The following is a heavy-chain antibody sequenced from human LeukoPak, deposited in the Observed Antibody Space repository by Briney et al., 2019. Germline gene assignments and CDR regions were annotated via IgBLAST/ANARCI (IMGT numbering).Heavy chain of an antibody. Sequence: ASVKDSCKASDYTFTSYGITRVRQPTGQGLEWMGWISTHNGNTNYAQKLQGRVTMTTDTSTSTAYMELRSLRSDDTAVYYCARGGRTNAADFWGQGTLVTVSS. V-gene: IGHV1-18*01. CDR1: DYTFTSYG. J-gene: IGHJ4*02. D-gene: IGHD3-16*01. CDR3: ARGGRTNAADF. CDR2: ISTHNGNT.